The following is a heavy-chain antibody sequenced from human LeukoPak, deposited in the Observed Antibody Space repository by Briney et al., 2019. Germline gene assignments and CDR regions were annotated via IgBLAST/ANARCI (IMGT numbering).Heavy chain of an antibody. D-gene: IGHD2-15*01. J-gene: IGHJ4*02. CDR2: IKNSGDTT. Sequence: GGSLRLSCAASGFTFSSYAMNWVRQAPGKGLEWVSSIKNSGDTTYYADSVKGRFTISRDISKNTLYLQMNSLRAEDTAIYYCAKVLGNSFDYWGQGTLVTISS. V-gene: IGHV3-23*01. CDR1: GFTFSSYA. CDR3: AKVLGNSFDY.